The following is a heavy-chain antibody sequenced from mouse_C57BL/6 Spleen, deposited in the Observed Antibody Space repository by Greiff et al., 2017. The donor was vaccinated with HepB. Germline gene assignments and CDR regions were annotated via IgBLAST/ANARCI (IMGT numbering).Heavy chain of an antibody. CDR3: AHYGSSYDYAMDY. CDR1: GYTFTDHT. D-gene: IGHD1-1*01. J-gene: IGHJ4*01. Sequence: VQLQQSDAELVKPGASVKISCKVSGYTFTDHTIHWMKQRPEQGLEWIGYIYPRDGSTKYTEKFTGKATLTADKSSSTAYMQLNSLTSEDSAVYFCAHYGSSYDYAMDYWGQGTSVTVSS. V-gene: IGHV1-78*01. CDR2: IYPRDGST.